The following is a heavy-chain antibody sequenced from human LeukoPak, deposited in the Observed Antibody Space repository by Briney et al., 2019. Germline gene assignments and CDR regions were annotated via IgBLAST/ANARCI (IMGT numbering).Heavy chain of an antibody. CDR3: ARGLDV. CDR1: DGSFSGQY. CDR2: INHSGST. V-gene: IGHV4-34*01. Sequence: QTLSLTCVVYDGSFSGQYWSWIRQPAGNGLEWIGEINHSGSTNNNPSLKSRVTISVDTSKNEFSLKVSSVTAADTAVYYCARGLDVWGQGTTVTVSS. J-gene: IGHJ6*02.